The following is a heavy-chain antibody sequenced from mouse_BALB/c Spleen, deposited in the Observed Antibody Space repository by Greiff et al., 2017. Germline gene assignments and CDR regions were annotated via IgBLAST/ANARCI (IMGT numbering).Heavy chain of an antibody. CDR2: ISSGGSYT. J-gene: IGHJ3*01. CDR1: GFTFSSYG. CDR3: ARQDRYDGFAY. Sequence: EVMLVESGGDLVKPGGSLKLSCAASGFTFSSYGMSWVRQTPDKRLEWVATISSGGSYTYYPDSVKGRFTISRDNAKNTLYLQMSSLKSEDTAMYYCARQDRYDGFAYWGQGTLVTVSA. V-gene: IGHV5-6*01. D-gene: IGHD2-14*01.